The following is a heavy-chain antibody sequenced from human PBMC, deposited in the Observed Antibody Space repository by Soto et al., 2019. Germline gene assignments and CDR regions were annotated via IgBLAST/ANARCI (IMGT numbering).Heavy chain of an antibody. CDR3: ARFYFWSGYRFDY. V-gene: IGHV4-30-4*01. CDR2: IYYSGST. J-gene: IGHJ4*02. Sequence: SETLSLTCTVSGGSISSGDYYWSWIRQPPGKGLEWIGYIYYSGSTYYNPSLKSRVTISVDTSKNQFSLKLSSVTAADTAVYYCARFYFWSGYRFDYWGQGTLVTVSS. D-gene: IGHD3-3*01. CDR1: GGSISSGDYY.